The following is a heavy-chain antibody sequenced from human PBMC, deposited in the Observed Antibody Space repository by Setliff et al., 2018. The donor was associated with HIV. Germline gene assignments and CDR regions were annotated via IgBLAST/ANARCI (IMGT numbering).Heavy chain of an antibody. V-gene: IGHV4-4*09. CDR1: DDSINDYY. J-gene: IGHJ4*02. Sequence: SETLSLTCTVSDDSINDYYWSWLRQPPGKGLEWIGYIYKTGTTRYSPSLESRVTISIDTSRNHFSLNLKSVTAADTAIYYCARISSRTASSGILFDHWGQGTLVT. D-gene: IGHD2-8*02. CDR3: ARISSRTASSGILFDH. CDR2: IYKTGTT.